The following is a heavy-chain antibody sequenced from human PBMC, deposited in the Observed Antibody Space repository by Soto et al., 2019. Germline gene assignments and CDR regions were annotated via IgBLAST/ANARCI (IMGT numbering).Heavy chain of an antibody. D-gene: IGHD7-27*01. Sequence: PVGSLRLSCAASGFRFSSYAMSWVRQAPGKGLEWVSGISDSGASTYYADSVKGRFTISRDNSKSTLYMQMNSLRAGDSAAYYCAKWGNDWGYYYYGMDVWGQGTTVTVSS. CDR3: AKWGNDWGYYYYGMDV. J-gene: IGHJ6*02. V-gene: IGHV3-23*01. CDR2: ISDSGAST. CDR1: GFRFSSYA.